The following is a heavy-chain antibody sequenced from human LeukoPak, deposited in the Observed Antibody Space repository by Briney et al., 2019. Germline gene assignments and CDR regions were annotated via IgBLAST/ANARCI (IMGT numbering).Heavy chain of an antibody. CDR3: AKDHQFTSDY. CDR2: ISTSSSTI. D-gene: IGHD2-2*01. Sequence: QPGGSLRLSCAASGFIFSNYAMNWVRQAPGEGLEWVSYISTSSSTIYYADSVKGRFTISRDNAKNTLYLQMNSLRAEDTAVYYCAKDHQFTSDYWGQGTLVTVSS. V-gene: IGHV3-48*01. CDR1: GFIFSNYA. J-gene: IGHJ4*02.